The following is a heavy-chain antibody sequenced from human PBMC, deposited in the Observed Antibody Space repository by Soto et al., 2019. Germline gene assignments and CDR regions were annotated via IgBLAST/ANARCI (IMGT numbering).Heavy chain of an antibody. Sequence: QVQLVQSGAEVKKPGASVKVSCKASGYTFLTYGVSWVRQAPGQGLDWLGWISTYNGNTRYAERLQGRVTMTTDTTTNTAYMELRNLRSDDTAVYYCARGPTDYYDNSANYFLDYWGQGTLVTVSS. CDR2: ISTYNGNT. D-gene: IGHD3-22*01. CDR3: ARGPTDYYDNSANYFLDY. J-gene: IGHJ4*02. CDR1: GYTFLTYG. V-gene: IGHV1-18*01.